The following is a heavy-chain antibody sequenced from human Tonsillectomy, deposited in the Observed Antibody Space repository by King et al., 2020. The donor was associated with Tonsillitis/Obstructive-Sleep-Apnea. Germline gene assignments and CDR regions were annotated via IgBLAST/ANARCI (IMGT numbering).Heavy chain of an antibody. CDR2: ISYDGSNK. V-gene: IGHV3-30*04. J-gene: IGHJ5*02. CDR1: GFTFSTYA. CDR3: ARPTEDHYYDIRDYYPNCFVP. D-gene: IGHD3-22*01. Sequence: VQLVESGGAVVQPGRSLRVSCAASGFTFSTYAMHWVRQAPGKGLEWVAVISYDGSNKYYADSVKGRFTISRDNSKNTLYLRMNSLRAEDTAVYYFARPTEDHYYDIRDYYPNCFVPWGQGTLVSVSS.